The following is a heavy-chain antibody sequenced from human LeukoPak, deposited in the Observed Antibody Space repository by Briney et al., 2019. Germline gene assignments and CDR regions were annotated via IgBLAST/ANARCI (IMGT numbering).Heavy chain of an antibody. D-gene: IGHD3-22*01. J-gene: IGHJ4*02. CDR1: GGSISSSNW. V-gene: IGHV4-4*02. CDR2: IYHSGST. CDR3: ARQPNYYDSSGYFDY. Sequence: SGTLSLTCAVSGGSISSSNWWSWVRQPPGKGLEWIGEIYHSGSTNYNPSLRSRVTISVDKSKNQFSLKLSSVTAADTAVYYCARQPNYYDSSGYFDYWGQGTLVTVS.